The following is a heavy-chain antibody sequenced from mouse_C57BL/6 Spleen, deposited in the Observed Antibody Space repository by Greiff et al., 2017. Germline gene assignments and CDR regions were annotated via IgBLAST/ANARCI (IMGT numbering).Heavy chain of an antibody. CDR3: TRYYYGSSRFFAY. D-gene: IGHD1-1*01. Sequence: QVQLQQSGAELVRPGASVTLSCKASGYTFTDYEMHWVKQTPVHGLEWIGAIDPETGGTDYNQKFKGKAILTAYKSSSTAYMELRSLTSEDSAVYYCTRYYYGSSRFFAYWGQGTLVTVSA. CDR2: IDPETGGT. J-gene: IGHJ3*01. V-gene: IGHV1-15*01. CDR1: GYTFTDYE.